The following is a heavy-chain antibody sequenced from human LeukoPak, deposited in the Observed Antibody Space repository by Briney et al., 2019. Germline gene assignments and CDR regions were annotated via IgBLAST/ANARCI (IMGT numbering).Heavy chain of an antibody. CDR2: IYSGGST. J-gene: IGHJ4*02. D-gene: IGHD2-21*01. V-gene: IGHV3-66*02. CDR3: ARDVAY. CDR1: GFTVSSNY. Sequence: PGGSLRLSCPASGFTVSSNYMSSVRHAPGKGREWFSVIYSGGSTYYADSVKGRFTISRDNSKNTLYLQMNSRRAEDTAVYYCARDVAYWGQGTLVTVSS.